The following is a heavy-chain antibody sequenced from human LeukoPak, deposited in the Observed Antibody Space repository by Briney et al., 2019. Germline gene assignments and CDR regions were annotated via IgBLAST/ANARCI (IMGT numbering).Heavy chain of an antibody. J-gene: IGHJ5*02. D-gene: IGHD3-22*01. Sequence: GASVKVSCKASGYTFTSNAIVWVRQAPGKGLEYMGWTFNGNTNYAQKFQGRVTMTADTSTTTAYMELRSLRSDDTAVYYCAREGDRYYDSSGYYPFDPWGQGTLVTVSS. CDR1: GYTFTSNA. CDR3: AREGDRYYDSSGYYPFDP. V-gene: IGHV1-18*01. CDR2: TFNGNT.